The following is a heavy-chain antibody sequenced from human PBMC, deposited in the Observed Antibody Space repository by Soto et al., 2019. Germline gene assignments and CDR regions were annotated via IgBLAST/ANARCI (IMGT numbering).Heavy chain of an antibody. CDR1: GYTFINYH. CDR3: AKSPRGEMATD. CDR2: INTYNGMT. J-gene: IGHJ4*02. Sequence: QVQLVQSGGEVKKPGASVTVSCKASGYTFINYHITWVRQAPGQGLEWMAWINTYNGMTDYAQRFQGRVTMTRDISTSTAYMELRNLGSDDTAVCFCAKSPRGEMATDWGQGPRVTVSS. V-gene: IGHV1-18*01. D-gene: IGHD5-12*01.